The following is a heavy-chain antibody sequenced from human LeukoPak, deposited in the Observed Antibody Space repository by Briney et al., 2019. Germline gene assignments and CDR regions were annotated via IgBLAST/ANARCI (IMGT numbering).Heavy chain of an antibody. V-gene: IGHV3-23*01. D-gene: IGHD4-17*01. CDR3: TKDPNGDYVGAFDP. Sequence: GGSLRLSCAASGLTFSSFAMTWVRQAPRKGLEWVSSITGTHYTTYNTDSVKGRFTISRDNSKNTLYLQMNSLRADDTAVYYCTKDPNGDYVGAFDPWGQGTLVTVSS. J-gene: IGHJ5*02. CDR2: ITGTHYTT. CDR1: GLTFSSFA.